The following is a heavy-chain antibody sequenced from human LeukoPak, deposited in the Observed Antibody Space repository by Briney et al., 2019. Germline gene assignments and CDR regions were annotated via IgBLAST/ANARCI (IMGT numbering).Heavy chain of an antibody. CDR1: GGSISSYY. CDR3: ARVGFLEWLLYKAHNWFDP. CDR2: IYYSGST. V-gene: IGHV4-59*01. D-gene: IGHD3-3*01. J-gene: IGHJ5*02. Sequence: SETLSLTCTVSGGSISSYYWSWIRQPPGKGLEWIGYIYYSGSTNYNPSLKSRVTISVDTSKNQFSLKLSSVTAADTAVYYCARVGFLEWLLYKAHNWFDPWGQGTLVTVSS.